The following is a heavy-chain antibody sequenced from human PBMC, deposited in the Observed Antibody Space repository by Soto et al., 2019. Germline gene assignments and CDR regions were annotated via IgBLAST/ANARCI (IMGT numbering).Heavy chain of an antibody. J-gene: IGHJ6*02. CDR3: ARDGRGASGMDV. CDR2: IYYRGST. D-gene: IGHD1-26*01. Sequence: PSETLSLTCTVSGGSISSHYWSWVRQAPGKGLEWIGHIYYRGSTSYNPSLRSRSTISVDTSNNQFSLKLNSVTTVDTAVYYCARDGRGASGMDVWGQGTKVTVSS. V-gene: IGHV4-59*11. CDR1: GGSISSHY.